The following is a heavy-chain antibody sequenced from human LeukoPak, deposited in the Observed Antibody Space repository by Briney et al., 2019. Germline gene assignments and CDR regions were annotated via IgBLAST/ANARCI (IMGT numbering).Heavy chain of an antibody. D-gene: IGHD6-13*01. Sequence: PVKVSCKASGGTFSSYAISWVRQAPGQGLEWMGGIIPIFGTANYAQKFQGRVTITTDESTSTAYMEMSSLRSEDTAVYYCARDRGAGSSWYGEGYYFDYWGQGTLVTVSS. V-gene: IGHV1-69*05. CDR2: IIPIFGTA. CDR1: GGTFSSYA. J-gene: IGHJ4*02. CDR3: ARDRGAGSSWYGEGYYFDY.